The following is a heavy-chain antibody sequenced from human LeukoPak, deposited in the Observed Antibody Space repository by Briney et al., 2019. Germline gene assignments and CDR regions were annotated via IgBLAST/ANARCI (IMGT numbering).Heavy chain of an antibody. V-gene: IGHV1-8*01. CDR2: MNPNSGNT. D-gene: IGHD3-9*01. Sequence: VASVKVSCKASGYTFTSYDINWVRQATGQGLEWMGWMNPNSGNTGYAQKFQGRVTMTRNTSISTAYMELSSLRSEDTAVYYCARTYDILTPRQGYGMDVWGQGTTVTVSS. CDR3: ARTYDILTPRQGYGMDV. J-gene: IGHJ6*02. CDR1: GYTFTSYD.